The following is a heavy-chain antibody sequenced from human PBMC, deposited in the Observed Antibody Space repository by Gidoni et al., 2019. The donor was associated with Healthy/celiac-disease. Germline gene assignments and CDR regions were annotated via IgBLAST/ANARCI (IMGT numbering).Heavy chain of an antibody. CDR2: INHSGST. CDR1: GGSFSGYY. Sequence: QVQLQQWGAGLLKPSETLSLTCAVYGGSFSGYYWSWIRQPPGKGLEWIGEINHSGSTNYNPSLKSRVTISVDTSKNQFSLKLSSVTAADTAVYYCARGRGMEWLLSHYYYMDVWGKGTTVTVSS. V-gene: IGHV4-34*01. J-gene: IGHJ6*03. CDR3: ARGRGMEWLLSHYYYMDV. D-gene: IGHD3-3*01.